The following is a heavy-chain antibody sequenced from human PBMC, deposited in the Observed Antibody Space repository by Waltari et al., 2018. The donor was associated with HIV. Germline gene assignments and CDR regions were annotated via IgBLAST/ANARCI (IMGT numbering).Heavy chain of an antibody. CDR1: GFTFSRYW. CDR3: ARGVGSAYYFDH. V-gene: IGHV3-74*01. Sequence: EVQLVESGGGLVQPGGSLRLSCPASGFTFSRYWMHWVRQAPGKGLVWVSVIKTDGSGTNYADSVKGRFTISRDNAKNTLYLQMNSLRAEDTAVYYCARGVGSAYYFDHWGQGTLVTVSS. J-gene: IGHJ4*02. CDR2: IKTDGSGT. D-gene: IGHD1-26*01.